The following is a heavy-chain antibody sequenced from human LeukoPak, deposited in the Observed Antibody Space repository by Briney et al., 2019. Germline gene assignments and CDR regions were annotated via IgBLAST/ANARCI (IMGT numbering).Heavy chain of an antibody. Sequence: PGGSLRLSCAASGLTFSSYAMHWVRQAPGKGLEWVAVISYDGSNKYYAGSMKGRFTISRDNSKNTLYLQMNSLRAEDTAVYYCASATIFGVVIYYWGQGTLVTVSS. CDR2: ISYDGSNK. CDR3: ASATIFGVVIYY. CDR1: GLTFSSYA. D-gene: IGHD3-3*01. J-gene: IGHJ4*02. V-gene: IGHV3-30*04.